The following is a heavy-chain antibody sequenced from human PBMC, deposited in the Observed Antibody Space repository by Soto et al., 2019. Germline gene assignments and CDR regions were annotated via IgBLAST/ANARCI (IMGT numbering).Heavy chain of an antibody. CDR3: ARGGNWNPRDRYYGMEF. CDR1: GGSISSGGYS. J-gene: IGHJ6*02. CDR2: IYYSGST. D-gene: IGHD1-20*01. Sequence: QLQLQESGSRLLKPSQTLSLTCAVSGGSISSGGYSWSWIRQPPGKGLECIGYIYYSGSTYYNPSLKRRVTMSVHGPKNQFSLKMSSVTAADTAVYFCARGGNWNPRDRYYGMEFWGQGTTVTVSS. V-gene: IGHV4-30-2*01.